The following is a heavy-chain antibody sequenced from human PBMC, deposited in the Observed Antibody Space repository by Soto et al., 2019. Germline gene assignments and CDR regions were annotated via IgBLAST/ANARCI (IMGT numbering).Heavy chain of an antibody. V-gene: IGHV4-59*08. Sequence: SETLSLTCTVSGGSISSYYWSWIRQPPGKGLEWIGYIYYSGSTNYNPSLKSRVTISVDTSKNQFSLKLSSVTAADTAVYYCARAPMVRGVTYYFDYWGQGTLVTVSS. CDR2: IYYSGST. D-gene: IGHD3-10*01. J-gene: IGHJ4*02. CDR1: GGSISSYY. CDR3: ARAPMVRGVTYYFDY.